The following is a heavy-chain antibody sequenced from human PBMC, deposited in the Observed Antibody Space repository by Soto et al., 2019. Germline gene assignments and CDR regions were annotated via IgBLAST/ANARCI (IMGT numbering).Heavy chain of an antibody. Sequence: ASVKVSCKDSGYTLTELSMHWVRQAPGKGLEWMGGFDPEDGETIYAQKFQGRVTMTEDTSTDTAYMELSSLRSEDTAVYYRATFPTRYSGPAFHYWGQGTLVTVSS. V-gene: IGHV1-24*01. J-gene: IGHJ4*02. CDR3: ATFPTRYSGPAFHY. CDR2: FDPEDGET. CDR1: GYTLTELS. D-gene: IGHD1-26*01.